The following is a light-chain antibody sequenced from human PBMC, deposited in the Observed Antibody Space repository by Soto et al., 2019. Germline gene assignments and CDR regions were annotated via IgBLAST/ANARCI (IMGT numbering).Light chain of an antibody. Sequence: QSVLTQPPSVSGAPGQRVTISCTGSNSNIGADYDVLWYQHLPGAAPKLLIYANANRPSGVPDRFAASKSGTSASLAITGLQAEDEADYYCQSYDSSLSGWVFGGGTKVTVL. J-gene: IGLJ3*02. CDR3: QSYDSSLSGWV. CDR1: NSNIGADYD. CDR2: ANA. V-gene: IGLV1-40*01.